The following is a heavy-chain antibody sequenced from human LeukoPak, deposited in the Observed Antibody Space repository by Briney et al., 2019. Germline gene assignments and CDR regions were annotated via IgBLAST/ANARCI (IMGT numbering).Heavy chain of an antibody. CDR1: TGSISSGSYY. Sequence: PSETLSLTCTVSTGSISSGSYYWSWIRQPAGKGLEWIGRIYTSGITNYNPSLKSRVTISVDTSKNQFSLKMTSVTAADTAIYYCARGPYRHYEDYWGQGTLVTVSS. CDR2: IYTSGIT. J-gene: IGHJ4*02. CDR3: ARGPYRHYEDY. V-gene: IGHV4-61*02. D-gene: IGHD3-3*01.